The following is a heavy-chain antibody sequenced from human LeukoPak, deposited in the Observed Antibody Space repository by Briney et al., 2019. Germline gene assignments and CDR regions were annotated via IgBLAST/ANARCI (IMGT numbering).Heavy chain of an antibody. Sequence: SETLSLTCTVSGGSISSYYWSWIRQPAGKGLEWIGRIYTSGSTNYNPSLKSRVTMSVDTSKNQFSLKLSSVTAADAAVYYCARDRIAAASEDAFDIWGQGTMVTVSS. CDR2: IYTSGST. CDR1: GGSISSYY. J-gene: IGHJ3*02. D-gene: IGHD6-13*01. CDR3: ARDRIAAASEDAFDI. V-gene: IGHV4-4*07.